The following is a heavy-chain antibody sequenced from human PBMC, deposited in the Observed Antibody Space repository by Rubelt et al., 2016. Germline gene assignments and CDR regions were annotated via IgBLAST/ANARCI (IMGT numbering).Heavy chain of an antibody. V-gene: IGHV3-15*01. Sequence: GRIKSKTDGGTTDYAAPVKGRFTISRDDSKNTLYLQMNSLKTEDTAVYYCTTDSAHSGSCDYWGQGTLVTVSS. J-gene: IGHJ4*02. D-gene: IGHD1-26*01. CDR2: IKSKTDGGTT. CDR3: TTDSAHSGSCDY.